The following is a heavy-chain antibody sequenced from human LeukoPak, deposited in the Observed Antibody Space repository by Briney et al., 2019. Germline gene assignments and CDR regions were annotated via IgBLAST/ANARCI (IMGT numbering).Heavy chain of an antibody. V-gene: IGHV4-31*03. Sequence: PSETLSLTCTVSGGSISSGGYYWSWIRQHPGNGLEWIGYIYYAGSTYYNPSLKSRVTISVDTSKNQFSLKLSSVTAADTAVYYCARGGSSWYTYYGIDVWGQGITVTVSS. CDR1: GGSISSGGYY. CDR3: ARGGSSWYTYYGIDV. CDR2: IYYAGST. D-gene: IGHD6-13*01. J-gene: IGHJ6*02.